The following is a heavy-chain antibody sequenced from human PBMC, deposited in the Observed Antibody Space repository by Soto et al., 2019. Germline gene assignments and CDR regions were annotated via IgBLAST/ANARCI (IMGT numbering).Heavy chain of an antibody. Sequence: EVQLVESGGKWVQPGGSLRLSCSASGFTFSSYPLHWVRQAPGKGLEYVSTISRDGRNTYFADSVKGRFTISRDNSENSLYLHMSSLRVEDTAVYYCAKGVDYGDYGIYMDVWGKGTTVTVSS. CDR2: ISRDGRNT. V-gene: IGHV3-64D*08. D-gene: IGHD4-17*01. CDR3: AKGVDYGDYGIYMDV. J-gene: IGHJ6*03. CDR1: GFTFSSYP.